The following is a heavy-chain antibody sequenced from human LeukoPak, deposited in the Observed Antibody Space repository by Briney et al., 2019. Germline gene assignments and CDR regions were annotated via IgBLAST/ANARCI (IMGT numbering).Heavy chain of an antibody. CDR2: IYHSGST. J-gene: IGHJ4*02. D-gene: IGHD7-27*01. Sequence: SETLSLTXAVSGYSISSGYYWGWFQQPPGKGLEWIGSIYHSGSTYYNPSLKSRVTISVDTSKNQFSLKLSSVTAADTAVYYCARSLGSFDYWGQGTLVTVSS. CDR1: GYSISSGYY. V-gene: IGHV4-38-2*01. CDR3: ARSLGSFDY.